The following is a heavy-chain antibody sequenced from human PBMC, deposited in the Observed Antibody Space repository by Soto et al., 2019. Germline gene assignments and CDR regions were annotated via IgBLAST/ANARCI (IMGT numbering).Heavy chain of an antibody. D-gene: IGHD6-19*01. J-gene: IGHJ5*02. V-gene: IGHV1-69*13. CDR3: ARIQWLVYGYWFDP. CDR1: GGTFRSYA. CDR2: IIPIFGTA. Sequence: SVKVSCKASGGTFRSYAISWVRQAPGQGLEWMGGIIPIFGTANYAQKFQGRVTITADESTSTAYMELSSLRSEDTAVYYCARIQWLVYGYWFDPWGQGTLVTVSS.